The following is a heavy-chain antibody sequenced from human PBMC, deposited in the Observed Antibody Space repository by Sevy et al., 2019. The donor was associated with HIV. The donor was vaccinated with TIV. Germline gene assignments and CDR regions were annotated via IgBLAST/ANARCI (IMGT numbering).Heavy chain of an antibody. CDR2: IKSKTDGGTT. D-gene: IGHD4-4*01. V-gene: IGHV3-15*07. CDR1: GFTFSNAW. CDR3: TTSYSNYYYFDY. Sequence: GGSLRLSCAASGFTFSNAWMNWVRQAPGKGLEWVGRIKSKTDGGTTDYAAPLKGRFTISRDDSKNTLYLQMNSLKTEDTAVYYCTTSYSNYYYFDYWGQGTLVTVSS. J-gene: IGHJ4*02.